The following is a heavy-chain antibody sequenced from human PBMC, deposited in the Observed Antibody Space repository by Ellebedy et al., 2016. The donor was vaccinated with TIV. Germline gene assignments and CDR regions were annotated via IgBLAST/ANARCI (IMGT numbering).Heavy chain of an antibody. CDR3: GVFSFDSDGYYNFDY. D-gene: IGHD2-21*01. CDR1: GHRFTELS. J-gene: IGHJ4*02. V-gene: IGHV1-24*01. CDR2: VDLLDGTR. Sequence: ASVKVSCXVSGHRFTELSIQWVRQAPGKGLEWLGGVDLLDGTRLYAQNFQGRIVMTEDTSTGTAYLEMYSLKSEDTAMFFCGVFSFDSDGYYNFDYWGPGTLVTVSS.